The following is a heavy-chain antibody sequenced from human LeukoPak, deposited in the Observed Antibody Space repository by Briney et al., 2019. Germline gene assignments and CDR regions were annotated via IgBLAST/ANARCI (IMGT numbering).Heavy chain of an antibody. J-gene: IGHJ4*02. D-gene: IGHD4-11*01. CDR2: ISAYNGNT. CDR3: ASDRAGTVTTNY. CDR1: GYTFTSYG. V-gene: IGHV1-18*01. Sequence: ASVKVSCKASGYTFTSYGISWVRQAPGQGLEWMGWISAYNGNTNYAQKLQGRVTMTTDTSTSTAYMELRSLRSDDTAVYYCASDRAGTVTTNYWGQGTLVTVSS.